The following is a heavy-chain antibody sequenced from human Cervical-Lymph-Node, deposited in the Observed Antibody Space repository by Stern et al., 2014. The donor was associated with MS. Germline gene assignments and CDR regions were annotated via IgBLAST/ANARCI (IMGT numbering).Heavy chain of an antibody. D-gene: IGHD1-1*01. Sequence: QLQLQQSGPGLVKPSGTLSLTCAVSGDSISSPNWWTWVRQPPGKGLEWXGEIYHRGSVSYNPSLKSRVTISVDRSNNHFSLKLRSVTAADTAVYYCARDWNDIGFYQYGLDVWGQGTTVTVSS. V-gene: IGHV4-4*02. CDR3: ARDWNDIGFYQYGLDV. CDR2: IYHRGSV. CDR1: GDSISSPNW. J-gene: IGHJ6*02.